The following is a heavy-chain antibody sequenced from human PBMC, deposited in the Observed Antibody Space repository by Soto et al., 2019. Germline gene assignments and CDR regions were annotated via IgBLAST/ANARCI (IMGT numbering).Heavy chain of an antibody. D-gene: IGHD4-17*01. V-gene: IGHV3-30*18. CDR1: GFTFSSYG. CDR3: AKASTVEEGGAFDI. J-gene: IGHJ3*02. Sequence: PGGSLRLSCAASGFTFSSYGMHWVRQAPGKGLEWVAVISYDGSNKYYADSVKGRFTISRDNSKNTLYLQMNSLRAEDTAVYYCAKASTVEEGGAFDIWGQGTMVTVSS. CDR2: ISYDGSNK.